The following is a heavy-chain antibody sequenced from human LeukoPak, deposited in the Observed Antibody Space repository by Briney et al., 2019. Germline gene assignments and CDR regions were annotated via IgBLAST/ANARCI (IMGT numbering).Heavy chain of an antibody. V-gene: IGHV3-7*01. CDR2: INQDGSEK. CDR3: ASVQSGWYGAYLDY. Sequence: GGSLRLSCAASGFIFSSYWMSWVRQAPGKGLEWVANINQDGSEKYYVDSVKGRFTISRDNAKNSLYLQMNSLRAEDTAVYYCASVQSGWYGAYLDYWGQGTLVTVSS. J-gene: IGHJ4*02. CDR1: GFIFSSYW. D-gene: IGHD6-19*01.